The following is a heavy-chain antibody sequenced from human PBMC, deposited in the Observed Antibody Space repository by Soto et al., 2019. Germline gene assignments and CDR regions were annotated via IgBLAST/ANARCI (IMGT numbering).Heavy chain of an antibody. CDR3: ARPVGRRAFDI. D-gene: IGHD1-26*01. V-gene: IGHV4-4*02. CDR2: IYHSGST. J-gene: IGHJ3*02. CDR1: GDSITSDKW. Sequence: TSETLSLTCAVSGDSITSDKWWSWIRQPPGKGLQWIGEIYHSGSTNYNPSLKSRVIISVDTSKNQFSLKLSSVTAADTAVYYCARPVGRRAFDIWGQGTMVTVSS.